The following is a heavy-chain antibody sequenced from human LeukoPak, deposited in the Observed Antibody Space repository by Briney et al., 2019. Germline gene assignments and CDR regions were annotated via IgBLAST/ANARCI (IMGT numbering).Heavy chain of an antibody. Sequence: PGGSLRRSCAASGFTVSSNYMSWVRQAPGKGLEWVSVIYSGGSTYYADSVKGRFTISRDNSKNTLYLQMNSLRAEDTAVYYCARISHYYDSSGYQFDYWGQGTLVTVSS. CDR3: ARISHYYDSSGYQFDY. CDR2: IYSGGST. CDR1: GFTVSSNY. D-gene: IGHD3-22*01. J-gene: IGHJ4*02. V-gene: IGHV3-53*01.